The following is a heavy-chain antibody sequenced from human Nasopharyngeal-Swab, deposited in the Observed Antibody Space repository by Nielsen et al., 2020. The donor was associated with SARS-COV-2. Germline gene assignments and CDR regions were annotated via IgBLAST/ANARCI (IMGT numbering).Heavy chain of an antibody. CDR2: SCPYNDYT. D-gene: IGHD3-16*01. J-gene: IGHJ4*02. CDR1: VYTFSSYG. V-gene: IGHV1-18*01. CDR3: ARELGVGLFDY. Sequence: ASVKVSCKTSVYTFSSYGIAWVRQAPGQGLEWLGWSCPYNDYTHYAQKFQGSVTMTSDTSTSTAYLELRSLTSDDTAVYYCARELGVGLFDYWGQGTLVTVSS.